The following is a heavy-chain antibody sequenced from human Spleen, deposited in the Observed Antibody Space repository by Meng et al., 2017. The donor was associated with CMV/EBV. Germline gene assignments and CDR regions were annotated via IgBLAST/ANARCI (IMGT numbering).Heavy chain of an antibody. V-gene: IGHV3-48*03. CDR3: ASGGVGYSYYFDY. CDR1: GFTFSSYE. J-gene: IGHJ4*02. Sequence: GESLKISCAASGFTFSSYEMNWVRQAPGKGLEWVSHISTSVSTKYYADSVKGRFTISRDNAENSLFLQMNSLRAEDTAVYYCASGGVGYSYYFDYWGQGTLVTVSS. D-gene: IGHD3-16*01. CDR2: ISTSVSTK.